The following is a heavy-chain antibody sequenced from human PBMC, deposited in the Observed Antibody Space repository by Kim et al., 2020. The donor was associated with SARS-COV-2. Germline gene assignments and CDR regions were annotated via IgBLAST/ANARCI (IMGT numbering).Heavy chain of an antibody. CDR3: ARAPYMDV. V-gene: IGHV3-53*01. CDR1: GFMVSSTY. Sequence: GGSLRLSCAASGFMVSSTYREWVRQAPGSGLECVSVIYGADSAYYADSVKGRFTISRDNSKNTLYLQMNSLRVEDTAVYYCARAPYMDVWGQGATVTVSS. J-gene: IGHJ6*02. CDR2: IYGADSA.